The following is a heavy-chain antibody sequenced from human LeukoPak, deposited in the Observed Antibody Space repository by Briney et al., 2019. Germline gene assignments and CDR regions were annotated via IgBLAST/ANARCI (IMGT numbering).Heavy chain of an antibody. Sequence: SETLSLTCTVSGGSISSYYWGWIRPPPGKGLEWVGYIYYSGSTNYNPSLKSRVTISVDTSKNQFSLKLSSVTAADTAVYYCAGTYSSSWYIVRNYYYYYMDVWGKGTTVTVSS. CDR2: IYYSGST. CDR3: AGTYSSSWYIVRNYYYYYMDV. V-gene: IGHV4-59*01. CDR1: GGSISSYY. J-gene: IGHJ6*03. D-gene: IGHD6-13*01.